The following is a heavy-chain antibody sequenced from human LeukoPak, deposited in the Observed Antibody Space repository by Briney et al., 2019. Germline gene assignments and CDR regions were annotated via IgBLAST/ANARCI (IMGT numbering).Heavy chain of an antibody. V-gene: IGHV4-39*07. CDR3: ARDISLLVVAGTGYYYGMDV. J-gene: IGHJ6*02. CDR2: IYYSGST. Sequence: SETLSLTCTVSGGSISGSSYYWGWIRQPPGKGLEWIGSIYYSGSTYYNPSLKSRVTISVDKSKNQFSLKLSSVTAADTAVYYCARDISLLVVAGTGYYYGMDVWGQGTTITVSS. D-gene: IGHD6-19*01. CDR1: GGSISGSSYY.